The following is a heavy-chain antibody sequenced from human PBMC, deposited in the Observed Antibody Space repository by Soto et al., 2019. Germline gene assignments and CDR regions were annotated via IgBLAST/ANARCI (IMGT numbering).Heavy chain of an antibody. CDR1: GFDFSNAW. V-gene: IGHV3-74*01. CDR3: TRDHACSCTV. J-gene: IGHJ4*02. D-gene: IGHD2-8*02. CDR2: VNSDGSIT. Sequence: EVQLVEAGGGLVQPGGSLRLSCSASGFDFSNAWMHWVRQSPGKGLVWVSHVNSDGSITTYADSVKGRFTISRDNAKNTVSLQMNSVRVEDTAVYYCTRDHACSCTVGGQGTLFTVSP.